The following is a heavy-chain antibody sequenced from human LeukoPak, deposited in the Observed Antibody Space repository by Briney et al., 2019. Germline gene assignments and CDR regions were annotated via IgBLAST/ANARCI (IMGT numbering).Heavy chain of an antibody. CDR3: ARVVPAAIGYYMDV. V-gene: IGHV4-34*01. CDR1: GGSFSGYY. J-gene: IGHJ6*03. Sequence: RSSETLSLTCAVYGGSFSGYYWSWIRQPPGKGLEWIGEINHSGSTNYNPSLKSRVTISVDTSKNQFSLKLSSVTAADTAVNYCARVVPAAIGYYMDVWGKGTTVTVSS. D-gene: IGHD2-2*02. CDR2: INHSGST.